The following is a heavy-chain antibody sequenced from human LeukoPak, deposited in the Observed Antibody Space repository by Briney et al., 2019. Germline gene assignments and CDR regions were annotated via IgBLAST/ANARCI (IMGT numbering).Heavy chain of an antibody. CDR3: ARAHSSSSTFDL. V-gene: IGHV3-33*01. D-gene: IGHD6-6*01. J-gene: IGHJ4*02. Sequence: GGSLRLSCAASGFTFSDYGIHWVRQAPGQGLEWVALIWYDGSKKYYADSVKGRFTISRDNTKNTLYLQLNSLRADDTAVYYYARAHSSSSTFDLWGQGTLVTVSS. CDR1: GFTFSDYG. CDR2: IWYDGSKK.